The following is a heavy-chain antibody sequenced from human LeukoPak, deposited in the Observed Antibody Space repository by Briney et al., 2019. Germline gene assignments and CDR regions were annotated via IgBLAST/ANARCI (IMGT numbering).Heavy chain of an antibody. D-gene: IGHD6-6*01. J-gene: IGHJ4*02. CDR2: MSAYNGNT. CDR3: ARASRGSSRSNVDY. CDR1: GYTFTSYG. V-gene: IGHV1-18*01. Sequence: ASVKVSCKASGYTFTSYGISWVRQAPGQGLEWMGWMSAYNGNTNYAQKLQGRVTMTTDTSTSTAYMELRSLRSDDTAVYYCARASRGSSRSNVDYWGQGTLVTVSS.